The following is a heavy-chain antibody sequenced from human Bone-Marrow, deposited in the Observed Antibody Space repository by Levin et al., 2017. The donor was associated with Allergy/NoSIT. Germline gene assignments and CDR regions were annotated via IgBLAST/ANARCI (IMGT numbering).Heavy chain of an antibody. Sequence: SCAASGFTFSSYAMHWVRQAPGKGLEWVAVISYDGSNKYYADSVKGRFTISRDNSKNTLYLQMNSLRAEDTAVYYCARDQACCSSTSCYSYYYYGMDVWGQGTTVTVSS. D-gene: IGHD2-2*01. CDR2: ISYDGSNK. CDR1: GFTFSSYA. J-gene: IGHJ6*02. CDR3: ARDQACCSSTSCYSYYYYGMDV. V-gene: IGHV3-30*04.